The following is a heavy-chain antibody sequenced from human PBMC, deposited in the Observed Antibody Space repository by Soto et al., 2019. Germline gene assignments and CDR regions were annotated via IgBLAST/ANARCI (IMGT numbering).Heavy chain of an antibody. D-gene: IGHD1-7*01. CDR1: GDSVSSNSAA. V-gene: IGHV6-1*01. Sequence: SQTLSLTCAISGDSVSSNSAAWNWIRQSPSRGLEWLGRTYYRSKWYNDYAVSVKSRITINPDTSKNQFSLQLNSVTPEDTAVYYCARGVSLELRYYYYGMDVWGQGTTVTVSS. CDR3: ARGVSLELRYYYYGMDV. CDR2: TYYRSKWYN. J-gene: IGHJ6*02.